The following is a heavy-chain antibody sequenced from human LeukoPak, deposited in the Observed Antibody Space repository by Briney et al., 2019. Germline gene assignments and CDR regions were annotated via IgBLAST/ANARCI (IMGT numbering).Heavy chain of an antibody. CDR3: AHYSSNWTGNWFDP. CDR2: IYWDDDK. CDR1: GFSLSTSGVG. V-gene: IGHV2-5*02. D-gene: IGHD6-13*01. Sequence: SGPTLVNPTQTLTVTCTFSGFSLSTSGVGVGWIRQPPGKALEWLILIYWDDDKRYSPSLKSRLTITKDTSKNQVVLTMTNMDPGDTATYYCAHYSSNWTGNWFDPWGQGTLVTVSS. J-gene: IGHJ5*02.